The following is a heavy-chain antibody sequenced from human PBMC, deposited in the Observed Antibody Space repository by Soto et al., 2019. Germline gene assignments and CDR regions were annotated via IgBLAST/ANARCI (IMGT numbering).Heavy chain of an antibody. CDR1: GGSISSGAYY. Sequence: QVQLQESGPGLVTPSQTLSLTCTVSGGSISSGAYYWSWIRQPPGKGLEWIGYIYYSGSTYYNPSLKRRVTISVDTSKNQFSLKLSSVTAADTAVYYCARWWFGEFFDYWGQGTLVTVSS. V-gene: IGHV4-30-4*01. D-gene: IGHD3-10*01. J-gene: IGHJ4*02. CDR2: IYYSGST. CDR3: ARWWFGEFFDY.